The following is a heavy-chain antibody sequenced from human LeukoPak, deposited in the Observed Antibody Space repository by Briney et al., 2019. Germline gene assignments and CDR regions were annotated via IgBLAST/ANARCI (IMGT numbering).Heavy chain of an antibody. CDR1: GGSISSYY. V-gene: IGHV4-4*07. CDR2: IYTSGST. CDR3: ARALTGDHLVVDWFDP. Sequence: NPSETLSLNCTVSGGSISSYYWSWIRQPAGKGLEWIGRIYTSGSTNYNPSLKSRVTMSVDTSKNQFSLKLSSVTAADTAVYYCARALTGDHLVVDWFDPWGQGTLVTVSS. J-gene: IGHJ5*02. D-gene: IGHD3-9*01.